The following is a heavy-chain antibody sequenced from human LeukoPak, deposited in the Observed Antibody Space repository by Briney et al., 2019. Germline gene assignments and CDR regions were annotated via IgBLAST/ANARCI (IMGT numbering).Heavy chain of an antibody. CDR2: IYSGGST. CDR3: AKDFYDSSGYSSGVFDY. D-gene: IGHD3-22*01. V-gene: IGHV3-53*05. CDR1: GFTVSSNY. J-gene: IGHJ4*02. Sequence: GGSLRLSCAASGFTVSSNYMSWVRQAPGKGLEWVSVIYSGGSTYYADSVKGRFTISRDNSKNTLYLQMNSLRAEDTAVYYCAKDFYDSSGYSSGVFDYWGQGTLVTVSS.